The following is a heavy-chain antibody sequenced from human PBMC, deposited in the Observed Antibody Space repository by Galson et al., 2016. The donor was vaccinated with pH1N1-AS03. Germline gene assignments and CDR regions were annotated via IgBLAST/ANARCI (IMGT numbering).Heavy chain of an antibody. V-gene: IGHV3-21*01. Sequence: SLTLSCAASGFTFSSYSMNWVRQAPRKGLEWVSYISSGNTYIHYADSVKGRFTISRDNAKNSLYLQMNSLRAEDTAVYYCARGGAYGANFDYWGRGTLVTV. CDR2: ISSGNTYI. J-gene: IGHJ4*02. D-gene: IGHD4-17*01. CDR1: GFTFSSYS. CDR3: ARGGAYGANFDY.